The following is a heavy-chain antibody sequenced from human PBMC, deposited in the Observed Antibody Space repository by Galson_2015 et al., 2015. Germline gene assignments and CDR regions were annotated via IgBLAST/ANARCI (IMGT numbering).Heavy chain of an antibody. V-gene: IGHV1-46*01. CDR3: ARDPWNSGSNSFDP. D-gene: IGHD6-19*01. CDR2: INPSGGYT. Sequence: SVKVSCKASGYTFTTYYIHWVRQAPGQGLEWMGIINPSGGYTNYAQRFQGRVTMTSDTSTSTAYMELSSLRSDDTAVYYCARDPWNSGSNSFDPWGQGTLVTVSS. CDR1: GYTFTTYY. J-gene: IGHJ5*02.